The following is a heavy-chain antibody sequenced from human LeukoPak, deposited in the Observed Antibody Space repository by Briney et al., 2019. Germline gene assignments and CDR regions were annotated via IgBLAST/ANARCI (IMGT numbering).Heavy chain of an antibody. CDR1: GYSISSGGYY. Sequence: SETLSLTCTVSGYSISSGGYYWSWIRQPPGKGLEWIGYIYHSGSTYYNPSLTSRVTISVDRSKNQFSLKLSSVTAADTAVYYCASATISMRAFDIWGQGTMVTVSS. J-gene: IGHJ3*02. V-gene: IGHV4-30-2*01. CDR2: IYHSGST. CDR3: ASATISMRAFDI. D-gene: IGHD5-12*01.